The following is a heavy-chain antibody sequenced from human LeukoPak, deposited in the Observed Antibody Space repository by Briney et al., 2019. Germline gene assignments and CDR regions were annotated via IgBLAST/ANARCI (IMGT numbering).Heavy chain of an antibody. CDR2: IYYSGST. V-gene: IGHV4-61*05. Sequence: SETLSLTCTVSGGSISSSSYYWGWIRQPPGKGLEWIGYIYYSGSTNYNPSLKSRVTISVDTSKNQFSLKLSSVTAADTAVYYCARQGFGELYAFDIWGQGTMVTVSS. J-gene: IGHJ3*02. CDR3: ARQGFGELYAFDI. D-gene: IGHD3-10*01. CDR1: GGSISSSSYY.